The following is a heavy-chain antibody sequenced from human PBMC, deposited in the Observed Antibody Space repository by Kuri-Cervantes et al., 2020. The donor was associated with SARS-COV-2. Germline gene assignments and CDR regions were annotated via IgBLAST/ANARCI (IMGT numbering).Heavy chain of an antibody. Sequence: SVKVSCKASGGTFSSYAISWVRQAPGQGLEWMGGIIPIFGTANYAQKFQGRVTITTDKSTSTAYMELSSLRSEDTAVYYCARVTGDLGVGAFDIWGQGTMVTVS. CDR2: IIPIFGTA. CDR1: GGTFSSYA. V-gene: IGHV1-69*05. D-gene: IGHD7-27*01. J-gene: IGHJ3*02. CDR3: ARVTGDLGVGAFDI.